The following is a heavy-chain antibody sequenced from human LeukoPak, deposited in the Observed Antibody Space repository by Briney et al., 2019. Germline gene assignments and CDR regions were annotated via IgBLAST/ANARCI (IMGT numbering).Heavy chain of an antibody. CDR3: TRVSIHGDSDY. Sequence: SGTLSLTCAVYGGSFSGYYWSWIRQPPGKGLEWIGEINHSGSTNYNPSLKSRVTISVDTSKNQFSLNLRSVTSADTAVYFCTRVSIHGDSDYWGQGTLVTVSS. J-gene: IGHJ4*02. V-gene: IGHV4-34*01. CDR2: INHSGST. CDR1: GGSFSGYY.